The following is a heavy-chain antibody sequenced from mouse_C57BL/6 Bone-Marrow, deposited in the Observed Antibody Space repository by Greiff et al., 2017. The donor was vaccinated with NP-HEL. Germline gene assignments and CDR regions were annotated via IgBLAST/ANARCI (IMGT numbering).Heavy chain of an antibody. D-gene: IGHD1-1*01. V-gene: IGHV1-69*01. CDR1: GYTFTSYW. CDR2: IDPSDSYT. Sequence: QVQLKQPGAELVMPGASVKLSCKASGYTFTSYWMHWVKQRPGQGLEWIGEIDPSDSYTNYNQKFKGKSTLTVDKSSSPAYMQLSSLTSEDSAVYYCARETYYGSSFDYWGQGTALTVSS. J-gene: IGHJ2*01. CDR3: ARETYYGSSFDY.